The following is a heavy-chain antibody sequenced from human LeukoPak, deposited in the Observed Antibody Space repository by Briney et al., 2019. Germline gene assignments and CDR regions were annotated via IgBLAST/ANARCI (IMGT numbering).Heavy chain of an antibody. Sequence: PSQTLSLTCTVSGGSITSGSYYWSWIRQPAGKGLEWIGRIYTSGITNYNPSLKSRVTISVDTSKNQFSLKLSSVTAADTAVYYCARRHYGDYWEKYYFDYWGQGTLVTVSS. J-gene: IGHJ4*02. CDR2: IYTSGIT. CDR3: ARRHYGDYWEKYYFDY. V-gene: IGHV4-61*02. CDR1: GGSITSGSYY. D-gene: IGHD4-17*01.